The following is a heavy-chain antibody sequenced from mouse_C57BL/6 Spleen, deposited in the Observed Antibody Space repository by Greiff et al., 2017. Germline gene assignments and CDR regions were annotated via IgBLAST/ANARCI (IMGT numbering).Heavy chain of an antibody. Sequence: QVQLQQSGAELVRPGASVTLSCKASGYTFTDYEMHWVKQTPVHGLEWIGAIDPETGGTAYNQKFKGKAILTADKSSSTAYMELRSLTSEDSAVYYCTKGLRRPIGDYYYAMDYWGQGTSVTVSS. J-gene: IGHJ4*01. CDR3: TKGLRRPIGDYYYAMDY. CDR1: GYTFTDYE. CDR2: IDPETGGT. V-gene: IGHV1-15*01. D-gene: IGHD2-4*01.